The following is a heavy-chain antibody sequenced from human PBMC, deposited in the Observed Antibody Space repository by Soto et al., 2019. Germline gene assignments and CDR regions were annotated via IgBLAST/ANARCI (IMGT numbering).Heavy chain of an antibody. J-gene: IGHJ4*02. CDR3: GKSEEMAEIILN. CDR1: GFSFSSYW. D-gene: IGHD5-12*01. CDR2: IKSDGTRR. Sequence: PGGSLRLSCAASGFSFSSYWMHWVRQVPGKGLVWVSRIKSDGTRRDYAESVKGRFTISRDNAKNTLYLRMISLRVEDTAVYYCGKSEEMAEIILNWGQGYLVTVSS. V-gene: IGHV3-74*01.